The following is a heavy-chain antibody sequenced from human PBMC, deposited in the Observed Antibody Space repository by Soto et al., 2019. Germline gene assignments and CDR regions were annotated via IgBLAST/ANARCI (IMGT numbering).Heavy chain of an antibody. V-gene: IGHV1-3*01. J-gene: IGHJ5*02. D-gene: IGHD2-2*01. CDR1: GYIFMNYA. CDR3: ARVPRYTADIVEVPDVMYDEWFDP. CDR2: IHAGDGKT. Sequence: QVHLVQSGAEVKKPGASVKVSCKSSGYIFMNYAIHWVRQAPGQGFEWMGWIHAGDGKTKYPQSLQGRVTITRDTSASTVYMELSGLTSEDSAVYYCARVPRYTADIVEVPDVMYDEWFDPWGQGTLVTVSS.